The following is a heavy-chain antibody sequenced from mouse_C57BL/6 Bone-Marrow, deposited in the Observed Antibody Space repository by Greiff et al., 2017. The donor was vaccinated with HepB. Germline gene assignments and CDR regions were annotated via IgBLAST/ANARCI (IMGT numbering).Heavy chain of an antibody. Sequence: QVQLQQPGAELVMPGASVKLSCKASGYTFTSYWMHWVKQRPGQGLEWIGELDPSDSYTNYNQKFKGKSTLTVEKSSSTAYMQLSSLTSEDSSVYYCARGGIKGFDYWGQGTTLTVSS. CDR2: LDPSDSYT. CDR3: ARGGIKGFDY. J-gene: IGHJ2*01. V-gene: IGHV1-69*01. CDR1: GYTFTSYW. D-gene: IGHD1-3*01.